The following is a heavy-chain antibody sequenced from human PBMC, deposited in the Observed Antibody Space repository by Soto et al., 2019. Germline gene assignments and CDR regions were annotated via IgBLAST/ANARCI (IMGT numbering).Heavy chain of an antibody. V-gene: IGHV3-23*01. Sequence: SIRQSCPVSEYTISSFAMNWVSKAPGKGLEWVSSISGSGAYTYYADSVKGRFTVSRDNSKNTLYMQMNSLRGEDTAVYYCAKKTESIGSPYFFDYWGQGTLVTVSS. CDR2: ISGSGAYT. D-gene: IGHD1-26*01. CDR3: AKKTESIGSPYFFDY. CDR1: EYTISSFA. J-gene: IGHJ4*02.